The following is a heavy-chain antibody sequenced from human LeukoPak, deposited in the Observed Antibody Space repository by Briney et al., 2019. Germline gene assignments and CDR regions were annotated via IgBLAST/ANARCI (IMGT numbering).Heavy chain of an antibody. CDR3: ARDPDWLEY. CDR1: GFSFSSYS. CDR2: INRGSSRI. Sequence: GGSLRLSCAASGFSFSSYSMNRVRQAPGKGLEWVSYINRGSSRIHYADSVKGRFIISRDNDKNSVYLQMNSLRDEDTAVYYCARDPDWLEYGGQGTLVTASS. V-gene: IGHV3-48*02. J-gene: IGHJ4*02. D-gene: IGHD3/OR15-3a*01.